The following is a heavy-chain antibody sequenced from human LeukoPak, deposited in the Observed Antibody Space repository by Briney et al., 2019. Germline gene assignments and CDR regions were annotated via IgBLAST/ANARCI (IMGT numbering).Heavy chain of an antibody. V-gene: IGHV4-30-2*01. J-gene: IGHJ4*02. CDR2: INHSGST. CDR3: ARVQKTLYYYDSSGSLDY. D-gene: IGHD3-22*01. Sequence: SQTLSLTCTVSGGSISSGGYYWSWIRQPPGKGLEWIGEINHSGSTNYNPSLKSRVTISVDTSKNQFSLKLSSVTAADTAVYYCARVQKTLYYYDSSGSLDYWGQGTLVTVSS. CDR1: GGSISSGGYY.